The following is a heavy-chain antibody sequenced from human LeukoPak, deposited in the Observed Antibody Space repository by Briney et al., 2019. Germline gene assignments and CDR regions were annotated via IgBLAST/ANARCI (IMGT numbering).Heavy chain of an antibody. Sequence: GGSLRLSCAASGFTFSSYSMNWVRQAPGKGLEWVSPISSSSSYIYYADSVKGRFTISRDNAKNSLYLQMNSLRAEDTAVYYCARDQTYYYGSGSYDYWGQGTLVTVSS. D-gene: IGHD3-10*01. J-gene: IGHJ4*02. V-gene: IGHV3-21*01. CDR1: GFTFSSYS. CDR3: ARDQTYYYGSGSYDY. CDR2: ISSSSSYI.